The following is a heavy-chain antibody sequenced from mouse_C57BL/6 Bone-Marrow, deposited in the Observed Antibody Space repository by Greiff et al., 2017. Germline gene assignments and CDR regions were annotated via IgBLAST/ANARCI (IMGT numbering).Heavy chain of an antibody. CDR2: INYDGSST. D-gene: IGHD1-2*01. Sequence: EVKVVESEGGLVQPGSSMKLSCTASGFTFSDYYVAWVRQVPEKGLEWVANINYDGSSTYYLDSLKSRFIISRDNAKNILYLQMSSLKSEDTATYYCARASIRPYWGQGTLVTVSA. V-gene: IGHV5-16*01. CDR3: ARASIRPY. J-gene: IGHJ3*01. CDR1: GFTFSDYY.